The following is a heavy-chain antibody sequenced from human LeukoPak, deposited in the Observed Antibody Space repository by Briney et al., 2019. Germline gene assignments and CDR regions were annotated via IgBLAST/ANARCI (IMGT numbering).Heavy chain of an antibody. CDR1: GFTVSSNY. Sequence: GGSLRLSCAASGFTVSSNYMSWVRQAPGKGLEWVSVIYSGGSTYYADSVKGRFTISRDNSKNTLYLQMNSLRAEDTAVYYCARETGYSSGWYTYDYWGQGTLVTVSS. CDR2: IYSGGST. CDR3: ARETGYSSGWYTYDY. V-gene: IGHV3-53*01. D-gene: IGHD6-19*01. J-gene: IGHJ4*02.